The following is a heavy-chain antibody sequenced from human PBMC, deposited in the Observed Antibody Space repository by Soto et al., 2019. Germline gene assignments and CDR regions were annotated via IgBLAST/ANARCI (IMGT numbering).Heavy chain of an antibody. D-gene: IGHD3-22*01. CDR3: AKDIGSSGYYPYYFVY. CDR2: ISWNSGSI. CDR1: GFTFDDYA. Sequence: DVQLVESGGGLVQPGRSLRLSCAASGFTFDDYAMHWVRQAPGKGLEWVSGISWNSGSIGYADSVKGRFTISRDNAKNSLYLQLNSLRAEDTALYYCAKDIGSSGYYPYYFVYWGQGTLVTVSS. V-gene: IGHV3-9*01. J-gene: IGHJ4*02.